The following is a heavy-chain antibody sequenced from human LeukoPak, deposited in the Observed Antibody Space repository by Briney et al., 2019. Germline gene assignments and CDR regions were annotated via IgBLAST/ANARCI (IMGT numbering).Heavy chain of an antibody. CDR1: GFTFSSYS. CDR2: ISSSSSYI. V-gene: IGHV3-21*01. D-gene: IGHD3-22*01. Sequence: GGSLRLSCAASGFTFSSYSMNWVRQAPGKGLEWVSSISSSSSYIYYADSVKGRFTISRDNAKNSLYLQMNSLRAEDTAVYYCARLFNYYDSSGYYGRYYFDYWGQGTLVTVSS. J-gene: IGHJ4*02. CDR3: ARLFNYYDSSGYYGRYYFDY.